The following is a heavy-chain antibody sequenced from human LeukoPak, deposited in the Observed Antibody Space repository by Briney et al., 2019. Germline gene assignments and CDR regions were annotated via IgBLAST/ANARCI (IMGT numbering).Heavy chain of an antibody. Sequence: ASVKVSCKASGGTFSSYAISWVRQAPGQGLEWMGGIIPIFGTANYAQKFQGRVTITADESTSTAYMELSSLRSEDTAVYYCARGPHYDFWYYYMDVWGKGTTVTVSS. CDR2: IIPIFGTA. V-gene: IGHV1-69*13. D-gene: IGHD3-3*01. J-gene: IGHJ6*03. CDR3: ARGPHYDFWYYYMDV. CDR1: GGTFSSYA.